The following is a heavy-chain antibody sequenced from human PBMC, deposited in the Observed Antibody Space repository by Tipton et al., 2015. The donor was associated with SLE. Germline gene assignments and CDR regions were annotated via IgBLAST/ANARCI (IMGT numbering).Heavy chain of an antibody. CDR1: GGSVSSGSQY. CDR2: IYTRGST. J-gene: IGHJ6*03. V-gene: IGHV4-61*02. Sequence: TLSLTCTVSGGSVSSGSQYWSWIRQSAGKGLEWIGRIYTRGSTNYNPSLMSRVAISLDTSKNQFSLKLSSVTAADTAVYYCAREAGLSSRSYYHGYMDGWGKGTTVTISS. CDR3: AREAGLSSRSYYHGYMDG. D-gene: IGHD6-13*01.